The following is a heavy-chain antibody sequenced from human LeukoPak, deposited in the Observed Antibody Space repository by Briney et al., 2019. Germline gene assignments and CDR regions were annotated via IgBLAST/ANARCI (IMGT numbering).Heavy chain of an antibody. CDR1: GFTFSSYG. CDR3: AKDRTIFGVVTTFDY. J-gene: IGHJ4*02. V-gene: IGHV3-30*18. CDR2: ISYDGSNK. Sequence: PGESLRLSCAASGFTFSSYGMHWVRQAPGKGLEWVAVISYDGSNKYYADSVKGRFTISRDNSKNTLYLQMNSLRAEDTAVYYCAKDRTIFGVVTTFDYWGQGTLVTVSS. D-gene: IGHD3-3*01.